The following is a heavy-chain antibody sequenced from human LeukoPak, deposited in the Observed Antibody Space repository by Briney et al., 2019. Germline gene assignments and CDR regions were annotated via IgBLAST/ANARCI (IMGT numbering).Heavy chain of an antibody. Sequence: GGSLRLSCAASGFTFSSYAMSWVRQAPGKGLEWVANIKQDGSEKYYVDSVKGRFTISRDNSKNSLYLQMNSLRAEDTAVYYCARDRPRSYDFWSGPSPYYFDYWGQGTLVTVSS. D-gene: IGHD3-3*01. J-gene: IGHJ4*02. CDR1: GFTFSSYA. CDR2: IKQDGSEK. CDR3: ARDRPRSYDFWSGPSPYYFDY. V-gene: IGHV3-7*01.